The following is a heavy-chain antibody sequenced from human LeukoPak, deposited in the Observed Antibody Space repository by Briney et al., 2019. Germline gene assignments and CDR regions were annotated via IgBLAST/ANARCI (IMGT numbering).Heavy chain of an antibody. CDR2: ISSSGSNV. Sequence: QPGGSLRLSCSASGFTFNSYSMYWVRQAPGKGLEWLAYISSSGSNVHYADSVKGRFTISRDNSKNTLYLQMKSLRAEDTAVYYCAKFRQPGAYEAFDIWGQGTMVTVSS. J-gene: IGHJ3*02. CDR3: AKFRQPGAYEAFDI. D-gene: IGHD3-10*01. V-gene: IGHV3-48*01. CDR1: GFTFNSYS.